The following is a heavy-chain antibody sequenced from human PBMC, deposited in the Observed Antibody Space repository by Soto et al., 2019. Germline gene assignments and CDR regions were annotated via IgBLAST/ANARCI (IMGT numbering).Heavy chain of an antibody. Sequence: QVQLVQSGAEVKKPGASVKVSCKASGYTFTRSGISWVRQAPGQGLEWMGWISTYNGDTNYAQTFQGRVTMTTDTPTSTVNRERRSRRSADTAVYYCARGGVPPSYYYGRAAGGQGPPVTVSS. CDR1: GYTFTRSG. CDR2: ISTYNGDT. V-gene: IGHV1-18*01. CDR3: ARGGVPPSYYYGRAA. J-gene: IGHJ6*02.